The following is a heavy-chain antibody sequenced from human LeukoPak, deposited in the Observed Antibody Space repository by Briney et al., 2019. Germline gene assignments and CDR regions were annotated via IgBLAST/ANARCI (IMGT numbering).Heavy chain of an antibody. CDR1: GFTFSSYG. V-gene: IGHV3-30*02. CDR2: IRYDGSNK. D-gene: IGHD5-18*01. Sequence: GGSLRLSCGASGFTFSSYGMHWVRQAPGKGLEWVAFIRYDGSNKYYADSVKGRFTISRDNAKNSLYLQMNSLRAEDTAVYYCARDRAMAYYYYYMDVWGKGTTVTVSS. CDR3: ARDRAMAYYYYYMDV. J-gene: IGHJ6*03.